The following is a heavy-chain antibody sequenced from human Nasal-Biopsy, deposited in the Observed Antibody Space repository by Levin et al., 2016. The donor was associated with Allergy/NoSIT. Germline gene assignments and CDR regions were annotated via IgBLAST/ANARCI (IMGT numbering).Heavy chain of an antibody. J-gene: IGHJ4*02. CDR2: ISDSGTT. CDR1: GGSISPYQ. Sequence: GSLRLSCTVSGGSISPYQWSWIRQSPEKGLEWIAQISDSGTTNYNPSLQSRVTISVDTSKNQFSLKLNSLTAADTATYSCARHWRGSYFDFWSLGTLVTVS. V-gene: IGHV4-59*08. D-gene: IGHD3-16*01. CDR3: ARHWRGSYFDF.